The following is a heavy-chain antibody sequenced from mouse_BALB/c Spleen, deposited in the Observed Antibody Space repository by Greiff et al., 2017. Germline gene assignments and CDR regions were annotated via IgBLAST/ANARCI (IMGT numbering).Heavy chain of an antibody. Sequence: EVQLVESGGGLVQPKGSLKLSCAASGFTFNTYAMNWVRQAPGKGLEWVARIRSKSNNYATYYADSVKDRFTISRDDSQRMLYLQMNNLKTEDTAMYYCVREEYYDYDGFAYWGQGTLVTVSA. D-gene: IGHD2-4*01. CDR3: VREEYYDYDGFAY. CDR1: GFTFNTYA. J-gene: IGHJ3*01. CDR2: IRSKSNNYAT. V-gene: IGHV10-1*02.